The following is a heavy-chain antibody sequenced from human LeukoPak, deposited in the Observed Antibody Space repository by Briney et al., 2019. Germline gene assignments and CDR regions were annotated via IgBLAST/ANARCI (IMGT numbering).Heavy chain of an antibody. CDR3: ARRRYSSSWHIYNWFDP. D-gene: IGHD6-13*01. V-gene: IGHV4-34*01. CDR1: GFTFSSYA. J-gene: IGHJ5*02. Sequence: GSLRLSCAASGFTFSSYAMHWVRQAPGKGLEWIGEINHSGSTNYNPSLKSRVTISVDTSKNQFSLKLSSVTAADTAVYYCARRRYSSSWHIYNWFDPWGQGTLVTISS. CDR2: INHSGST.